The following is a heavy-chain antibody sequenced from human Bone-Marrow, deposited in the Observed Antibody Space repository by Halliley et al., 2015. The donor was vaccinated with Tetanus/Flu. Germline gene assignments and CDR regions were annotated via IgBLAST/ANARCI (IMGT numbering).Heavy chain of an antibody. CDR2: ISYDGNRK. V-gene: IGHV3-30-3*01. D-gene: IGHD3-16*01. J-gene: IGHJ4*02. CDR3: ATAGGSSPYARVDQ. Sequence: WLAVISYDGNRKYYADSVKGRFTISRDRSNRTVHLQMHSLRPEDTSVYYCATAGGSSPYARVDQWGQGTLVIVSS.